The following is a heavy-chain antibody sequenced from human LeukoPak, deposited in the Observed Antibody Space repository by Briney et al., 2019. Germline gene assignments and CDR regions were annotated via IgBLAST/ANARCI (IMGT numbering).Heavy chain of an antibody. CDR1: GGSFSGYY. CDR2: INHSGST. CDR3: ATWAVLRYFDWLPKPRPSYYYYGMDV. J-gene: IGHJ6*02. D-gene: IGHD3-9*01. Sequence: SETLSLTCAVYGGSFSGYYWGRIRQPPGKGLEWIGEINHSGSTNYNPSLKSRVTISVDTSKNQFSLKLSSVTAADTAVYYCATWAVLRYFDWLPKPRPSYYYYGMDVWGQGTTVTVSS. V-gene: IGHV4-34*01.